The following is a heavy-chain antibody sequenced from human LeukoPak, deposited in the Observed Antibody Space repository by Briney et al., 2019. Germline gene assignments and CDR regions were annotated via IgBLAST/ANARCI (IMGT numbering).Heavy chain of an antibody. CDR1: GFTFSSYS. D-gene: IGHD3-9*01. V-gene: IGHV3-21*01. J-gene: IGHJ4*02. CDR3: AKGGGLGYFDWL. CDR2: ISSSSSYI. Sequence: GGSLRLSCAASGFTFSSYSMNWVRQAPGKGLEWVSSISSSSSYIYYADSVKGRFTISRDNSKNTLYLQMNSLRAEDTAVYYCAKGGGLGYFDWLGGQGTLVTVSS.